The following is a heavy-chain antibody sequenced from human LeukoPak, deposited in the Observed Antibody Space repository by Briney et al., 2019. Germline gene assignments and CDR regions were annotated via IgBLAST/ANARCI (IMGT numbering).Heavy chain of an antibody. CDR1: GGTFSSYA. J-gene: IGHJ3*02. CDR3: AREDTATGAFDI. CDR2: IIPIFGTA. Sequence: SVKVSCTASGGTFSSYAISWVRQAPGQGLEWMGGIIPIFGTANYAQKFQGRVTITADESTSTAYMELSSLRSEDTAVYYCAREDTATGAFDIWGQGTMVTVSS. V-gene: IGHV1-69*13. D-gene: IGHD5-18*01.